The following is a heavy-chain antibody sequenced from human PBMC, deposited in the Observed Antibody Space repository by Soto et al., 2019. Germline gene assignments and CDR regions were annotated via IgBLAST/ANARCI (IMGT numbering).Heavy chain of an antibody. Sequence: QVQLQESGPGLVKPSQTLSLTCTVSGGSISSGGYYWSWIRQHPGKGLEWIGYIYYSGSTYYNPSLKSRDTVSVDTSKNQFSLKLGSVPAAGPAVYYCARSLGVAAAGPFDYWGQGTLVTVSS. D-gene: IGHD6-13*01. V-gene: IGHV4-31*03. CDR2: IYYSGST. CDR1: GGSISSGGYY. J-gene: IGHJ4*02. CDR3: ARSLGVAAAGPFDY.